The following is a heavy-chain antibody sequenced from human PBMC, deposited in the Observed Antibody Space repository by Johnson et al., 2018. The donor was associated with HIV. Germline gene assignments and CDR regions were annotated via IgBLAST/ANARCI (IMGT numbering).Heavy chain of an antibody. D-gene: IGHD2-15*01. CDR1: GFTFSSYG. Sequence: VQLVESGGGVVQPGRSLRLSCAASGFTFSSYGMHWVRQAPGKGLEWVAFIRYDGSNKYYADSVKGRFTISRDNSKNTLYLQMNSLRAEDTAVYYCARDHLRRSHAFDIWGQGTMVTVSS. V-gene: IGHV3-33*08. CDR3: ARDHLRRSHAFDI. CDR2: IRYDGSNK. J-gene: IGHJ3*02.